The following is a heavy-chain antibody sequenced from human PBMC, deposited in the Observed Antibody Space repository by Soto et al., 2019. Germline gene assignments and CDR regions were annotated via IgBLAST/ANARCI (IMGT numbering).Heavy chain of an antibody. J-gene: IGHJ4*02. CDR1: GFAFNNYG. CDR3: AGGTGYWGSSDY. Sequence: QVQLVESGGGVIQPGRSLRLSCATSGFAFNNYGMHWVRQAPGKGLEWVAVIWSDGSRQYYVDAVKGRFTISRDNSNNTLDPQVNSLRVDVTAVYYCAGGTGYWGSSDYWGQGTLVTVSS. CDR2: IWSDGSRQ. D-gene: IGHD3-9*01. V-gene: IGHV3-33*01.